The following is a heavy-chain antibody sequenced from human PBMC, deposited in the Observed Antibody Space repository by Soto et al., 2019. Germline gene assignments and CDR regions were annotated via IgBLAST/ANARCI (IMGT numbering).Heavy chain of an antibody. CDR2: IWYDGSNK. Sequence: GGSLRLSCAASGFTFSSYGMHWVRQAPGKGLEWVAVIWYDGSNKYYADSVKGRFTISRDNSKNTLYLQMNSLRAEDTAVYYCARDYYDSSGYQIDYWGQGTLVTVPQ. CDR1: GFTFSSYG. D-gene: IGHD3-22*01. V-gene: IGHV3-33*01. CDR3: ARDYYDSSGYQIDY. J-gene: IGHJ4*02.